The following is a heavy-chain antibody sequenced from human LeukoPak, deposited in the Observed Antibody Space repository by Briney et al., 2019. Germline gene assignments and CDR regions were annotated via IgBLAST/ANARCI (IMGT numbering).Heavy chain of an antibody. Sequence: ASETLSLTCTVSGGSISSYYWSWIRQPPGKGLEWIGYIYYSGSTNYNPSLKSRVTISVDTSKNQFSLKLSSVTAADTAVYYCARATHGSGSYYHCYYYYMGVWGKGTTVTVSS. D-gene: IGHD3-10*01. CDR3: ARATHGSGSYYHCYYYYMGV. J-gene: IGHJ6*03. CDR2: IYYSGST. CDR1: GGSISSYY. V-gene: IGHV4-59*01.